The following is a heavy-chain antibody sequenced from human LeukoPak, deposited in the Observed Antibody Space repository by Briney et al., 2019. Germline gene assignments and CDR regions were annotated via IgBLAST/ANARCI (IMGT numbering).Heavy chain of an antibody. D-gene: IGHD3-10*01. CDR3: ARDPHYYGSGSYSWFDP. Sequence: GASVKVSCKASGYTFTSYGISWVRQAPGQGLEWMGWISAYNGNTNYAQKLQGRVTMTTDTSTSTAYMELGSLRSGDTAVYYCARDPHYYGSGSYSWFDPWGQGTLVTVSS. CDR2: ISAYNGNT. J-gene: IGHJ5*02. V-gene: IGHV1-18*01. CDR1: GYTFTSYG.